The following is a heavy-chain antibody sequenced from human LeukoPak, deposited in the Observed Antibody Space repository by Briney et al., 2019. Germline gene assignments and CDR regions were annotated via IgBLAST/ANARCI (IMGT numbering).Heavy chain of an antibody. J-gene: IGHJ1*01. CDR2: INPNSGGT. Sequence: ASVKVFCKASGYTFTGYYMHWVRQAPGQGLEWMGWINPNSGGTNYAQKFQGRVTMTRDTSISTAYMELSRLRSDDTAVYYCARDLASYSSSWYQGAEYFQHWGQGTLVTVSS. CDR3: ARDLASYSSSWYQGAEYFQH. D-gene: IGHD6-13*01. V-gene: IGHV1-2*02. CDR1: GYTFTGYY.